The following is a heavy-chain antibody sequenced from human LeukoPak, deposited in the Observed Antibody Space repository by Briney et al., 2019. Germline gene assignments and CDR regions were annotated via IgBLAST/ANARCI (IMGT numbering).Heavy chain of an antibody. J-gene: IGHJ4*02. Sequence: SETLSLTCTVSGGSMTNYYWSWIRQPAGKGLEWIGRIFSSGNINYNPSLKSRVTMSIDTFKNQFSLKLNSVTAADTAVYYCAKMGSGWYSGNYWGQGTLVTVSS. CDR1: GGSMTNYY. CDR2: IFSSGNI. D-gene: IGHD6-19*01. V-gene: IGHV4-4*07. CDR3: AKMGSGWYSGNY.